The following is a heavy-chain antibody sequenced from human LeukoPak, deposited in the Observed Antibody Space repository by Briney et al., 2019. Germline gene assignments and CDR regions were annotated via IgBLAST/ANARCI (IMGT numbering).Heavy chain of an antibody. V-gene: IGHV4-4*09. J-gene: IGHJ4*02. CDR3: AAGPWELDF. Sequence: PPETLSLNCTVSGVSINTYYASWIRQAPGKGLEFIGFIYNGGNTNYNPSLKSRATISVDTSNNQFSLRLTSVAAADTAMYYCAAGPWELDFWGQGTLVTVSS. D-gene: IGHD1-26*01. CDR2: IYNGGNT. CDR1: GVSINTYY.